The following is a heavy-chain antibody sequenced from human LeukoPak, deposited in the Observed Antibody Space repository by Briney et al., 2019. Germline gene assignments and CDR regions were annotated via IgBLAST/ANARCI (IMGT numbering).Heavy chain of an antibody. J-gene: IGHJ4*02. CDR2: IYYSGST. CDR3: ARRVYYYDTSGYFDY. CDR1: GGSISTRSYY. Sequence: SETLSLTCTVSGGSISTRSYYWGWIRQPPGKGLEWIGSIYYSGSTYYNPSLKSRVTISVDTSKNQFSLKLSSVTAADTAVYYCARRVYYYDTSGYFDYWGQGTLVTVSS. D-gene: IGHD3-22*01. V-gene: IGHV4-39*01.